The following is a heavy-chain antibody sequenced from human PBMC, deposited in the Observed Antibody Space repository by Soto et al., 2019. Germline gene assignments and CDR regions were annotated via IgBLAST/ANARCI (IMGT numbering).Heavy chain of an antibody. CDR3: AREAGNKIDP. CDR1: GGSISSGGYS. CDR2: IYHSGST. J-gene: IGHJ5*02. Sequence: QLQLQESGSGLVKPSQTLSLTCAVSGGSISSGGYSWSWIRQPPGKGLEWIGYIYHSGSTYYNPSRRGRVTISVDRAKNQFSLKLSSVTAADTAVYYCAREAGNKIDPWGQGTRVTVSS. V-gene: IGHV4-30-2*01.